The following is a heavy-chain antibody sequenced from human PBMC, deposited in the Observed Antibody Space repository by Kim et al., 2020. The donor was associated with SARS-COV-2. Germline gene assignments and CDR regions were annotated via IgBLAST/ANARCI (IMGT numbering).Heavy chain of an antibody. J-gene: IGHJ5*02. V-gene: IGHV1-69*13. CDR2: IIPIFGTA. CDR1: GGTFSSYA. D-gene: IGHD3-3*01. CDR3: ALSGYYRFYDQSPYRWFDP. Sequence: SVKVSCKASGGTFSSYAISWVRQAPGQGLEWMGGIIPIFGTANYAQKFQGRVTITADESTSTAYMELSSLRSEDTAVYYCALSGYYRFYDQSPYRWFDPWGQGTLVTVSS.